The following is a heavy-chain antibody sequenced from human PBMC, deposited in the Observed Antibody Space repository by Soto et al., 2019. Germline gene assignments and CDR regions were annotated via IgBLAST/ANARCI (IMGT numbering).Heavy chain of an antibody. Sequence: PSETLSLTCAVSGYSISSSNWLGWIRQPPGKGLEWIGYIYYSGSTYYNPSLKSRVTISVDTSKNQFSLKLNSVTAADTAVYYCARHDYGGGNYWGQGTLVTVSS. CDR1: GYSISSSNW. D-gene: IGHD4-17*01. CDR3: ARHDYGGGNY. J-gene: IGHJ4*02. CDR2: IYYSGST. V-gene: IGHV4-28*01.